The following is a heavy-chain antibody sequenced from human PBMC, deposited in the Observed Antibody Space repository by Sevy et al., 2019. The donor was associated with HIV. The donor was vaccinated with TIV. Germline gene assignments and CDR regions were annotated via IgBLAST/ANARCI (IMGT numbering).Heavy chain of an antibody. CDR2: IYYNGNT. CDR1: GGSITSLY. J-gene: IGHJ4*02. V-gene: IGHV4-59*08. CDR3: AGENAWGRGYS. Sequence: SETLSLTCTVSGGSITSLYWGWIRQPPGKGLEWIANIYYNGNTNYNPSLKSRVTISLDTSKNQFSLGLSSVTAADTAIHYCAGENAWGRGYSWGQGTLVTVSS. D-gene: IGHD1-26*01.